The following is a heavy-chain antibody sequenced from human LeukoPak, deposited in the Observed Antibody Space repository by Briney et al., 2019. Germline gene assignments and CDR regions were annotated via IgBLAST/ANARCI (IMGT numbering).Heavy chain of an antibody. CDR1: GGSISGYY. Sequence: SETLSLTCSVSGGSISGYYWSWIRQPAGKGLEWIGRIYTSGSTNYNPFLKSRVTMSIDTSKNQFSLNLSSVTAADTAVYYCARDAWLQNTFFDHWGQGTLVTVSS. J-gene: IGHJ4*02. CDR2: IYTSGST. CDR3: ARDAWLQNTFFDH. D-gene: IGHD5-12*01. V-gene: IGHV4-4*07.